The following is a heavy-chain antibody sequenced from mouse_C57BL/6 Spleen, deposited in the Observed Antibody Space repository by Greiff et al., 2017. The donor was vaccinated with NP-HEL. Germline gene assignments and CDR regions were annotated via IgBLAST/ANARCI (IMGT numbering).Heavy chain of an antibody. J-gene: IGHJ2*01. D-gene: IGHD2-3*01. CDR2: INPSTGGT. V-gene: IGHV1-42*01. CDR3: ARWGLLPFDY. CDR1: GYSFTGYY. Sequence: EVQLQQSGPELVKPGASVKISCKASGYSFTGYYMNWVKQSPEKSLEWIGEINPSTGGTTYNQKFKAKATLTVDKSSSTAYMQLKSLTSEDSAVYYCARWGLLPFDYWGQGTTLTVSS.